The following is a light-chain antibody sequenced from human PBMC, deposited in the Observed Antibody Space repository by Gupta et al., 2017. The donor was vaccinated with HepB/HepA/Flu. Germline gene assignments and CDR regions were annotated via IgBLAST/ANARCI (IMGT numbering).Light chain of an antibody. V-gene: IGLV10-54*04. CDR1: SHTVGSLG. Sequence: QAGLTQPPSVSKGLGQTATLTCSGNSHTVGSLGAAWLQQHQGRPPKLLSDRNNNRPSGISGRFSASRSGNIASLTIAGLQAEDEADYYCSAWDSRLGGYVFGPGTKVTVL. CDR2: RNN. J-gene: IGLJ1*01. CDR3: SAWDSRLGGYV.